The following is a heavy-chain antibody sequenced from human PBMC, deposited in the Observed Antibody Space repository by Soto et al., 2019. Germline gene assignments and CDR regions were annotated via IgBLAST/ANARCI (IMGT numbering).Heavy chain of an antibody. CDR1: GGTFTSYA. Sequence: QVPLVQSGAEVKKPGSSVKVSCKASGGTFTSYAVVWVRQAPGQGLEGMEGIVPILGTSKYAQRFQGRVSLTADGSWSTVYMELSSLRYDDTAIYYCARELERHNYYYGMDVWGQGTTVTVSS. V-gene: IGHV1-69*01. CDR2: IVPILGTS. J-gene: IGHJ6*02. D-gene: IGHD1-1*01. CDR3: ARELERHNYYYGMDV.